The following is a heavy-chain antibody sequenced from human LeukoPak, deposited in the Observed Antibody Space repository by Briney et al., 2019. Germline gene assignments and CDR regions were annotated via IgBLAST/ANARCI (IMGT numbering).Heavy chain of an antibody. Sequence: SGGSLRLSCAASGFTFSSYAMSSVRQAPGKGLEWVSAISGSGGSTYYADSVKGRFTISRDNSKNTLYLQMNSLRAEDTAVYYCAKVRWVPVNWFDPWGQGTLVTVSS. D-gene: IGHD3-10*01. J-gene: IGHJ5*02. CDR1: GFTFSSYA. CDR2: ISGSGGST. V-gene: IGHV3-23*01. CDR3: AKVRWVPVNWFDP.